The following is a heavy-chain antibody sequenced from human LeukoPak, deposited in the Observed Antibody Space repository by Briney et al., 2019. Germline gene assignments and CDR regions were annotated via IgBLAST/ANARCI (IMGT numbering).Heavy chain of an antibody. CDR3: TTPGTGSYLLALTAFDY. Sequence: PGGSLRLSCAGSGFTFSDHYMDWVRQAPGKGLEWVGRTRNKAYSYSTEYAASAKGRFTISRDASKNSLYLQMSSLKTEDTAVYYCTTPGTGSYLLALTAFDYWGQGTLVTVSS. V-gene: IGHV3-72*01. J-gene: IGHJ4*02. CDR2: TRNKAYSYST. D-gene: IGHD1-26*01. CDR1: GFTFSDHY.